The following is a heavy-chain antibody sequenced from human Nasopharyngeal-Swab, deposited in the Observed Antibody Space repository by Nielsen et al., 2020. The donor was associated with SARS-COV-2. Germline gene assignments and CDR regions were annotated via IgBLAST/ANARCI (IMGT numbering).Heavy chain of an antibody. J-gene: IGHJ6*02. D-gene: IGHD5-18*01. CDR3: ARVDTAMVSYYYYGMDV. V-gene: IGHV1-46*01. CDR2: INPSGGST. Sequence: WVRQAPGQGLEWMGIINPSGGSTSYAQKFQGRATMTRDTSTSTVYMELSSLRSEDTAVYYCARVDTAMVSYYYYGMDVWGQGTTVTVSS.